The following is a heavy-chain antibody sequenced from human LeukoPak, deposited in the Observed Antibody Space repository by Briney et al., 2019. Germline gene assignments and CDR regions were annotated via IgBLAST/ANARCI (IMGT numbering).Heavy chain of an antibody. Sequence: GGSLKISCQGSGYRFTSYWIGWVRQLPGKGLEWMGIIYPGDSDTSYSPSFQGQVTISADKSISTAYLQWSTLKASDTAMYYWARHNDPYYMDVWGKGTTVTVSS. D-gene: IGHD1-1*01. V-gene: IGHV5-51*01. CDR1: GYRFTSYW. CDR3: ARHNDPYYMDV. J-gene: IGHJ6*03. CDR2: IYPGDSDT.